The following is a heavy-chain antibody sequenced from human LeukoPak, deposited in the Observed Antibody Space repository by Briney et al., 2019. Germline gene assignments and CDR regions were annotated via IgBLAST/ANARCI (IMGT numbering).Heavy chain of an antibody. CDR2: INPSGGDT. CDR3: ARDGDRQSQQWLASLSVY. V-gene: IGHV1-46*01. Sequence: ASVKVSCKTSGYTFTSYYMHWVRQAPGQGLEWMGIINPSGGDTSFAQKFQGRVTVTRDTSTNTVYMELSSLRSEDTAVYYCARDGDRQSQQWLASLSVYWGQGALVTVSS. D-gene: IGHD6-19*01. J-gene: IGHJ4*02. CDR1: GYTFTSYY.